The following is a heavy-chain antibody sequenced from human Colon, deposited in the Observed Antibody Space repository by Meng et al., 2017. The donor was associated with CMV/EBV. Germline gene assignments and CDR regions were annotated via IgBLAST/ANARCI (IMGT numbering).Heavy chain of an antibody. V-gene: IGHV1-2*02. Sequence: QVQLVLSGAGVKTPGASVKVFCNASGYTFTGSYIQWVRHAPGQGLEWMGWINPNSGDTIYEQKFQGRVTMTTDTSISSVYMDLNSLRSDDTAVYFCARDLWSGSSDYFDYWGQGTLVTVSS. CDR2: INPNSGDT. CDR1: GYTFTGSY. D-gene: IGHD3-3*01. CDR3: ARDLWSGSSDYFDY. J-gene: IGHJ4*02.